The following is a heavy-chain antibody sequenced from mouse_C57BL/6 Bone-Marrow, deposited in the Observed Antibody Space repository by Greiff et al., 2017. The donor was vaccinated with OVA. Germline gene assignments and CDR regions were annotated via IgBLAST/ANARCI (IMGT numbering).Heavy chain of an antibody. V-gene: IGHV3-6*01. CDR2: ISYDGSN. J-gene: IGHJ2*01. Sequence: EVKLVESGPGLVKPSPSLSLTCSVTGYSITSGYYWNWIRQFPGNKLEWMGYISYDGSNNYNPSLKNRISITRDTSKNQFFLKLNSVTTEDTATYYCARDGYWGQGTTLTVSS. CDR1: GYSITSGYY. CDR3: ARDGY.